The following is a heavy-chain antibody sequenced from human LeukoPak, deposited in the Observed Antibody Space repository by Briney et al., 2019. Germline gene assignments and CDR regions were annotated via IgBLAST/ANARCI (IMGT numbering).Heavy chain of an antibody. CDR3: ARGGYYDSSGYSDYYYYMDV. CDR1: GGTFSSYA. Sequence: SVKVSCKASGGTFSSYAISWVRQAPGQGLEWMGGIIPIFDTANYAQKFQGRVTITTDESTSTAYMELSSLRSEDTAVYYCARGGYYDSSGYSDYYYYMDVWGKGTTVTVSS. CDR2: IIPIFDTA. J-gene: IGHJ6*03. V-gene: IGHV1-69*05. D-gene: IGHD3-22*01.